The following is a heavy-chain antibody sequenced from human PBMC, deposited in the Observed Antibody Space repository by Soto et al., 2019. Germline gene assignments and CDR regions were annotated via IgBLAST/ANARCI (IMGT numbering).Heavy chain of an antibody. CDR1: GYTFTSYY. CDR2: INPSGGST. Sequence: ASVKVSCKASGYTFTSYYMHWVRQAPGQGLEWMGIINPSGGSTSYAQKFQGRVTMTRDTSTSTVYMELSSLRSEDTAVYYCARGEMATIYYYYYGMDVWGQGTTVTAP. CDR3: ARGEMATIYYYYYGMDV. D-gene: IGHD5-12*01. V-gene: IGHV1-46*01. J-gene: IGHJ6*02.